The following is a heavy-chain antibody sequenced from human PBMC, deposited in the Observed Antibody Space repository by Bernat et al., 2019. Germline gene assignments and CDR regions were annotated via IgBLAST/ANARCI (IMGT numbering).Heavy chain of an antibody. J-gene: IGHJ4*02. CDR1: GYIFTNYW. Sequence: LVQSGAELKKPGESLKISCKASGYIFTNYWIGWVRQMPGKGLEWMAMIYPANSDTRYSASFQGQVTFSADDSNVYLQWSSLKASDTAIYYCARLSGWGCSGTDCYNYWGQGTLVTVSS. V-gene: IGHV5-51*01. CDR2: IYPANSDT. D-gene: IGHD2-2*02. CDR3: ARLSGWGCSGTDCYNY.